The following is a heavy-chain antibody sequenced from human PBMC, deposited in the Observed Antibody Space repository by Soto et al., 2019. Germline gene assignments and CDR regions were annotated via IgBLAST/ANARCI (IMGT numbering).Heavy chain of an antibody. CDR1: GYTFTSYG. V-gene: IGHV1-18*04. J-gene: IGHJ6*02. CDR3: ARDVARGLSIAPDGTGTYYGMDV. D-gene: IGHD6-13*01. Sequence: ASVKVSCKASGYTFTSYGISWVRQAPGQGLEWMGWISAYNGNTNYAQKLQGRVTMTTDTSTSTAYMELRSLRSDDTAVYYCARDVARGLSIAPDGTGTYYGMDVWGQGTTVTVYS. CDR2: ISAYNGNT.